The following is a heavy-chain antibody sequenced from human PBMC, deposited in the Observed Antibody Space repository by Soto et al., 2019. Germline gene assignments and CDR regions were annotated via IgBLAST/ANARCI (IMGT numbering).Heavy chain of an antibody. D-gene: IGHD6-13*01. CDR3: ARDMTFYSSSWYNWFDP. CDR1: GGSISSYY. J-gene: IGHJ5*02. V-gene: IGHV4-59*01. CDR2: IYYSGST. Sequence: PSETLSLTCTVSGGSISSYYWSWIRQPPGKGLEWIGYIYYSGSTNYNPSLKSRVTISVDTSKNQFSLKLSSVTAADTAVYYCARDMTFYSSSWYNWFDPWGQGTLVTVSS.